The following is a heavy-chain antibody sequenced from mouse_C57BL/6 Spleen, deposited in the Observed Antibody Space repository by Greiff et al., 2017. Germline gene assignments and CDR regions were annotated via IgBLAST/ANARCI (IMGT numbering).Heavy chain of an antibody. CDR3: ALITTVVAFDY. J-gene: IGHJ2*01. CDR2: IDPSDSYT. V-gene: IGHV1-69*01. Sequence: QVQLQQPGAELVMPGASVKLSCKASGYTFTSYWMHWVKQRPGQGLEWIGEIDPSDSYTNYNQKFKGKSTLTVDKSSSTADMQLSSLTSEDSAVYYCALITTVVAFDYWGQGTTLTVSS. D-gene: IGHD1-1*01. CDR1: GYTFTSYW.